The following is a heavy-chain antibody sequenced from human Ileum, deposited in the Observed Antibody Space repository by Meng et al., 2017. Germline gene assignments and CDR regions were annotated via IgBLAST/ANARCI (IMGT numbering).Heavy chain of an antibody. CDR2: ISHSGSA. V-gene: IGHV4-4*02. CDR3: ARHGGYSQDF. Sequence: QGPLKESGPGLVRPSGTLSLTCAVSSDSISSNTYWSWVRQPPGKGLEWIGQISHSGSAYYNPSLKSRVTMSVDKSKSQFSLMLTSVTAADTAIYYCARHGGYSQDFWGQGTLVTVSS. D-gene: IGHD4-23*01. J-gene: IGHJ4*02. CDR1: SDSISSNTY.